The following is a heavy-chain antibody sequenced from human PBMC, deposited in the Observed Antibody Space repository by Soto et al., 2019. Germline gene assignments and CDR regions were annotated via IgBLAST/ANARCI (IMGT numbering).Heavy chain of an antibody. V-gene: IGHV3-11*01. CDR1: GFTFSDYY. J-gene: IGHJ2*01. Sequence: PGGSLRLSCAASGFTFSDYYMTWIRQAPGKGLEWVSYINMGGTTVYYADSVKGRFTISRDNAENSLFLQMNSLRFEDTAVYYCAKENLYPGLWGRGPLVTVSS. D-gene: IGHD1-7*01. CDR2: INMGGTTV. CDR3: AKENLYPGL.